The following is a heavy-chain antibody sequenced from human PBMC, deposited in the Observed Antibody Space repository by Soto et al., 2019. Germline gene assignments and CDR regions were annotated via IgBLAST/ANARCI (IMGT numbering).Heavy chain of an antibody. CDR3: PIFLASIAARPQLYYYYYGMAV. D-gene: IGHD6-6*01. CDR2: IYYSGST. CDR1: GGSISSGDYY. V-gene: IGHV4-30-4*01. Sequence: SETLSLTCTVSGGSISSGDYYWSWIRQAPGKGLEWIGYIYYSGSTYYNPSLKSRVTISVDTSKNQFSLKLSSVTAADTAVYYCPIFLASIAARPQLYYYYYGMAVGAQGTTVTASS. J-gene: IGHJ6*02.